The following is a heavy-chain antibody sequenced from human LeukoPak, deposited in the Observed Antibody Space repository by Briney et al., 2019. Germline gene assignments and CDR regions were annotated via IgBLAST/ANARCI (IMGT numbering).Heavy chain of an antibody. Sequence: GGSLRLSCAASGFTFSSYGMHWVRQAPGQGLEWVAFIQYDGSNKYYADSVKGRFTISRDNSKNTLYLQMNSLRAEDTAVYYFAKVKSVRSPPKYNWFDPWGQGTLVTVSS. V-gene: IGHV3-30*02. CDR1: GFTFSSYG. CDR3: AKVKSVRSPPKYNWFDP. D-gene: IGHD4-17*01. J-gene: IGHJ5*02. CDR2: IQYDGSNK.